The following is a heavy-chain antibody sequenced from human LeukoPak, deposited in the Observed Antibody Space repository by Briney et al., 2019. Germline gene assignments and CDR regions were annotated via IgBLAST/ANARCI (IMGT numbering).Heavy chain of an antibody. D-gene: IGHD5-24*01. CDR2: IYTSGRT. CDR1: GGSISSYY. V-gene: IGHV4-4*07. J-gene: IGHJ6*03. Sequence: SETLSLTCTVSGGSISSYYWSWIGQPAGKGLEWIGRIYTSGRTNYNPSLKSRVTMSVDTSKNQFSLKLSSVTAADTAVYYCARDQERWLQFENYYYMDVWGKGTTVTVSS. CDR3: ARDQERWLQFENYYYMDV.